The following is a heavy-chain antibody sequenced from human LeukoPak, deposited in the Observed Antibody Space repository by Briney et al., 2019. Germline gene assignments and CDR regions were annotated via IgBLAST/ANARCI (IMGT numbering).Heavy chain of an antibody. CDR1: GFTFSSYS. J-gene: IGHJ4*02. CDR2: ISSSSSYI. V-gene: IGHV3-21*01. CDR3: AREYCSGGSCYYFDY. D-gene: IGHD2-15*01. Sequence: GGSLRLSCAASGFTFSSYSMNWVRQAPGKGLEWVSSISSSSSYIYYADSVKGRFTISRDNAKNSLYLQMNSLRAEDTAVYYCAREYCSGGSCYYFDYWGQGTLVTISS.